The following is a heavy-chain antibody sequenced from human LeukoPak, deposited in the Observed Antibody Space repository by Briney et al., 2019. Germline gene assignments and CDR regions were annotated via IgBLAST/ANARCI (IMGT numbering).Heavy chain of an antibody. D-gene: IGHD4-17*01. CDR3: AKWSTSNYGDFGHFDY. CDR2: ISWNTNMK. CDR1: GFTFDDYA. J-gene: IGHJ4*02. V-gene: IGHV3-9*01. Sequence: PGGSLRLSCAASGFTFDDYAMHWVRQVPGKGLEWVSGISWNTNMKGYADSVKGRFTISRDNAKNFLYLQMNSLRGEDTAFYFCAKWSTSNYGDFGHFDYWGQGTLVTVSS.